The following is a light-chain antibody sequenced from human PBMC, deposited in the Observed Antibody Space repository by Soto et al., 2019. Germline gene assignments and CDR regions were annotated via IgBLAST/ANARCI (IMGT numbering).Light chain of an antibody. CDR2: SNS. Sequence: QSVLTQSPSASGTPGQRVTISCSGSISNIGSNTVSWYQQLPGTAPKLLIYSNSQRPPGVPDRFSGSKSGTSASLAISGLQSEDEADYHCAAWDDSLSAPYVFGTGTKVTVL. V-gene: IGLV1-44*01. CDR3: AAWDDSLSAPYV. CDR1: ISNIGSNT. J-gene: IGLJ1*01.